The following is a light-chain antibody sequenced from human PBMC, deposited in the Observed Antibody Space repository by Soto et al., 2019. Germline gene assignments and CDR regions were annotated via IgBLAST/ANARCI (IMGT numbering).Light chain of an antibody. CDR1: QSISSW. CDR3: QQYNSYGT. CDR2: DAS. Sequence: DIQMTQSPSTLSATVGDRVTITCRASQSISSWLAWYQQKPGKAPKLLIYDASSLESGVPSRFSGSGSGTEFTLTISSLQPDDFATYYCQQYNSYGTFCQGTKVDI. J-gene: IGKJ1*01. V-gene: IGKV1-5*01.